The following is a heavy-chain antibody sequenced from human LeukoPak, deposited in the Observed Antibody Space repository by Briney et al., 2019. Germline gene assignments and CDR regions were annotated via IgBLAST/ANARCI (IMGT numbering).Heavy chain of an antibody. CDR1: GGSVSSADSH. Sequence: SETLSLTCTVSGGSVSSADSHWGWIRQYPGKGLEWIGYISHTGSTSYNPSLKSRVTISVDTSKNQFSLKLSSVTAADTAVYYCARGTGTFDYWGQGTLVTVSS. CDR2: ISHTGST. CDR3: ARGTGTFDY. V-gene: IGHV4-30-4*08. J-gene: IGHJ4*02. D-gene: IGHD1-1*01.